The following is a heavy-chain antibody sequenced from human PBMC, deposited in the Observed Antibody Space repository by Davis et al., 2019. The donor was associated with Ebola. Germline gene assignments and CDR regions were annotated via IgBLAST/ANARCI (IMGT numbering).Heavy chain of an antibody. Sequence: PGGSLRLSCEASGLTFSSYAMHWVRQAPGKGLEWVAVISYDGNNKYYADSVKGRFTISRDNSKNTLYLQVNSLRAEDTAVYYCAKETNSYYDSSGYHYYFDYWGQGTLVTVSS. CDR1: GLTFSSYA. CDR3: AKETNSYYDSSGYHYYFDY. CDR2: ISYDGNNK. D-gene: IGHD3-22*01. J-gene: IGHJ4*02. V-gene: IGHV3-30*18.